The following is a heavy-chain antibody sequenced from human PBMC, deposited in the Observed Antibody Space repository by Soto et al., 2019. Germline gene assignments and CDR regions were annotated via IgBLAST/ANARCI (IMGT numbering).Heavy chain of an antibody. Sequence: TSETLSLTCAVYGGYFSGYYWSWIRQPPGKGLEWIGEINHSGSTNYNPSLKSRVTISVDTSKNQFSLKLSSVTAADTAVYYCARVVRGYSYGDYYYYYYMDVWGKGTTVTVSS. CDR2: INHSGST. CDR3: ARVVRGYSYGDYYYYYYMDV. CDR1: GGYFSGYY. D-gene: IGHD5-18*01. V-gene: IGHV4-34*01. J-gene: IGHJ6*03.